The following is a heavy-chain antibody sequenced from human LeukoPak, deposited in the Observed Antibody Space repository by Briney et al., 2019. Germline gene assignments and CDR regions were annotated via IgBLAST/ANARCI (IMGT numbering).Heavy chain of an antibody. Sequence: GGSLRLSCAASGFTFSSYSMNWVRQAPGKGLEWVSYISSSSSTIYYADSVKGRFTISRKNAKNSLYLKMNSRRAEDRVVYYCARDGNFLEWLYYGGKGTLVTVS. CDR3: ARDGNFLEWLYY. CDR1: GFTFSSYS. V-gene: IGHV3-48*01. J-gene: IGHJ4*02. CDR2: ISSSSSTI. D-gene: IGHD3-3*01.